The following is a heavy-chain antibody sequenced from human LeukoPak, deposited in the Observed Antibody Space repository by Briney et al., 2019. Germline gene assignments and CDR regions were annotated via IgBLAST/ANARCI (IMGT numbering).Heavy chain of an antibody. Sequence: SETLSLTCAVYGGSFSGYYWSWIRQPPGKGPEWIGEINHSGSTNYNPSLKSRVTISVDTSKNQFSLKLSSVTAADTAVYYCARGPTYYYDSSGYWGSDYWGQGTLVTVSS. J-gene: IGHJ4*02. CDR2: INHSGST. CDR3: ARGPTYYYDSSGYWGSDY. V-gene: IGHV4-34*01. CDR1: GGSFSGYY. D-gene: IGHD3-22*01.